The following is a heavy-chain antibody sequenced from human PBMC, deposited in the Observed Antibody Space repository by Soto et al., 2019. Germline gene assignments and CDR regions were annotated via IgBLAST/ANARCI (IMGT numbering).Heavy chain of an antibody. V-gene: IGHV3-33*01. J-gene: IGHJ6*03. CDR2: IWYDGSNK. CDR3: ARLRYYGSGDKRGDYYYYMDV. Sequence: GGSLRLSCAASGFTFSSYGMHWVRQAPGKGLEWVAVIWYDGSNKYYADSVKGRFTISRDNSKNTLYLQMNSLRAEDTAVYYCARLRYYGSGDKRGDYYYYMDVWGKGTTVTVSS. D-gene: IGHD3-10*01. CDR1: GFTFSSYG.